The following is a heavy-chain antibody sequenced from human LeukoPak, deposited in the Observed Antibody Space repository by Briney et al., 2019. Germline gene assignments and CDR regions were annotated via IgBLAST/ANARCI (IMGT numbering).Heavy chain of an antibody. CDR3: AKHLYYDSGAYHTLSSFDY. CDR2: ISGSGGST. Sequence: QAGGSLRLSCAASGFTFSSYAMSWVRQAPGKGLEWVSAISGSGGSTYYADSVKGRFTISRDNSKNTLYLQMNSLRAEDTAVYYCAKHLYYDSGAYHTLSSFDYWGQGTLVTVSS. J-gene: IGHJ4*02. V-gene: IGHV3-23*01. D-gene: IGHD3-22*01. CDR1: GFTFSSYA.